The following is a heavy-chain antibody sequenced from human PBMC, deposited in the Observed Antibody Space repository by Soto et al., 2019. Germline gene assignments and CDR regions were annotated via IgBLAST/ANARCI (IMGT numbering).Heavy chain of an antibody. CDR1: GFTFSSYG. Sequence: HPGGSLRLSCAASGFTFSSYGMHWVRQAPGKGLGWVAVTWYDGSNKYYADSVKGRFTISRDNSKNTLYLQMNSLRAEDTAVYYCARDRPEWELLSFAFDIWGQGTMVTVSS. V-gene: IGHV3-33*01. CDR3: ARDRPEWELLSFAFDI. D-gene: IGHD1-26*01. J-gene: IGHJ3*02. CDR2: TWYDGSNK.